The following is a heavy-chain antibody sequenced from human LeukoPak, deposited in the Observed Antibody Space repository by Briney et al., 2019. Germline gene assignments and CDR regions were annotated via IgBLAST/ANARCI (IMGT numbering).Heavy chain of an antibody. V-gene: IGHV4-59*01. J-gene: IGHJ6*03. CDR1: GGSISGYY. Sequence: AGTLSLTCTVCGGSISGYYWSGIGQPPGKGLEGMGYIYDRGRTNDNPSLKSQVTISVDTSKIQSSLKLSSVTAADTAVYYCARVEDHDFYDYYMDVWGKGTTVTVSS. D-gene: IGHD3-3*01. CDR2: IYDRGRT. CDR3: ARVEDHDFYDYYMDV.